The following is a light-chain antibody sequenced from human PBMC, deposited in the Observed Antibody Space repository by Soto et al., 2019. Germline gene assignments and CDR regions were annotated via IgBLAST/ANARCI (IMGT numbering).Light chain of an antibody. CDR2: AAS. V-gene: IGKV1-5*01. CDR1: ESIDNW. CDR3: QQYHTDWT. J-gene: IGKJ1*01. Sequence: DIQMTQSPSTLSASVGDTVTITCRASESIDNWLAWYQQKPGTAPKLLIFAASTLVRGVPSRLSGRGSGTEFTLTISSLQADDYATFFCQQYHTDWTFGQGTKVDIK.